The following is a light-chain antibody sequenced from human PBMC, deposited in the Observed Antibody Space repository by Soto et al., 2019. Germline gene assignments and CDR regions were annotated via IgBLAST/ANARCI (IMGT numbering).Light chain of an antibody. Sequence: QSALNQPASGSGSPGQSITISCAGTMRDVGAYNLVSWYQQHPGRAPQLIIYEVRNRPSGISFRFSGSKSGNTASLTISGLQAEDEADYYCSSYTSKSSLIFGGGTKLTVL. J-gene: IGLJ2*01. CDR2: EVR. V-gene: IGLV2-14*01. CDR3: SSYTSKSSLI. CDR1: MRDVGAYNL.